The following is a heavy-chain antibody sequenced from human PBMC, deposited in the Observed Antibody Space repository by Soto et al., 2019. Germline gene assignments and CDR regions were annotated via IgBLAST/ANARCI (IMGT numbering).Heavy chain of an antibody. CDR2: ISYDGSNK. J-gene: IGHJ6*02. CDR3: AKVVARLYYYYGMDV. CDR1: GFTFSSYG. V-gene: IGHV3-30*18. Sequence: LRLSCAASGFTFSSYGMHWVRQAPGKGLEWVAVISYDGSNKYYADSVKGRFTISRDNSKNTLYLQMNSLRAEDTAVYYCAKVVARLYYYYGMDVWGQGTTVTVSS. D-gene: IGHD2-15*01.